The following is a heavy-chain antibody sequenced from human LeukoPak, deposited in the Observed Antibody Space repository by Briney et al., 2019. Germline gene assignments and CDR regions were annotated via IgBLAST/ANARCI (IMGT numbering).Heavy chain of an antibody. Sequence: GGSLRLSCAASGFTFSSYAMSWVRQAPGKGLEWVSAISGSGGSTYYAGSVRGRFAVSRDNSKNTLYLQMNSLTAEDTAVYYCAKESGYSYGQNDYWGQGALVTVSS. J-gene: IGHJ4*02. CDR1: GFTFSSYA. D-gene: IGHD5-18*01. CDR2: ISGSGGST. V-gene: IGHV3-23*01. CDR3: AKESGYSYGQNDY.